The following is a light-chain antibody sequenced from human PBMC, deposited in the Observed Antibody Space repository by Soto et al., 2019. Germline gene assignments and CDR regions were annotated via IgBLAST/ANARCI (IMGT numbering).Light chain of an antibody. V-gene: IGKV1-12*01. CDR2: TAS. J-gene: IGKJ5*01. CDR1: QGVSTW. Sequence: DIQMTQSPSSVSASVGDRVTITCRASQGVSTWLAWYQQKPGKAPNLLIYTASSLQSGVPSRFRGSGSGTDFNLTINGLQPEDFATYYCQQAASFPITFGQGTRLEIK. CDR3: QQAASFPIT.